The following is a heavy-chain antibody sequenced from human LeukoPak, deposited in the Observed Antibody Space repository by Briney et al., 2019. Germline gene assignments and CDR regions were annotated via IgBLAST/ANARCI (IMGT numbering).Heavy chain of an antibody. CDR1: GFTFSSYA. Sequence: PGGSLRLSCAASGFTFSSYAMSWVRQAQGKGLEWVSAISGSGGSTNYADPVKGRFTISRDNSKNTLYLQMNSLRAEDTAVYYCAKAGRGYGDYVDYMDVWGKGTTVTVSS. J-gene: IGHJ6*03. CDR3: AKAGRGYGDYVDYMDV. D-gene: IGHD4-17*01. V-gene: IGHV3-23*01. CDR2: ISGSGGST.